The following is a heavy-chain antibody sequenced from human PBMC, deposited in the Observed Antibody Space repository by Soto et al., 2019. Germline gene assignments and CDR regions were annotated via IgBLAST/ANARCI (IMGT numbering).Heavy chain of an antibody. CDR1: GYTFTSYG. D-gene: IGHD3-9*01. J-gene: IGHJ1*01. V-gene: IGHV1-18*01. CDR2: ISAYNGNT. CDR3: ARESRGYDIMTGYSTNAEYFQH. Sequence: QVQLVQSGAEVKKPGASVKVSCKASGYTFTSYGISWVRQAPGQGLEWMGWISAYNGNTNYAQKLQDRVTMTTDTSTSTAYMELRSLRSDDTAVYYCARESRGYDIMTGYSTNAEYFQHWGQGTLVTVSS.